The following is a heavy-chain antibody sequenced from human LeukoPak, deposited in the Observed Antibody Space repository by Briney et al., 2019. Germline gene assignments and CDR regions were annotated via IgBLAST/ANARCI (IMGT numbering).Heavy chain of an antibody. J-gene: IGHJ4*02. CDR3: ASHVVNYFDY. CDR2: IYHSGST. V-gene: IGHV4-38-2*01. CDR1: GYSISSGYY. D-gene: IGHD3-22*01. Sequence: SETLSLTCAVSGYSISSGYYWGWIRPPPGKGLEWIGSIYHSGSTYYNPSLKSRVTISVDTSKNQFSLKLSSVTAADTAVYYCASHVVNYFDYRGQGTLVTASS.